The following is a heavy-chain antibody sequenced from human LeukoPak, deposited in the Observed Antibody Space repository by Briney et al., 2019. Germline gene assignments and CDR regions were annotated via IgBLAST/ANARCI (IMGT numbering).Heavy chain of an antibody. V-gene: IGHV3-20*04. CDR2: INWNGGST. CDR1: GFTFDDYG. Sequence: PGGSLRLSCAASGFTFDDYGMSWVRQAPGKGLEWVSGINWNGGSTGYADSVKGRFTISRDNAKNSLYLQMDGLSGEDTAVYYCARDKVGGSMAGSNFDYWGQGTLVTVSS. D-gene: IGHD6-19*01. J-gene: IGHJ4*02. CDR3: ARDKVGGSMAGSNFDY.